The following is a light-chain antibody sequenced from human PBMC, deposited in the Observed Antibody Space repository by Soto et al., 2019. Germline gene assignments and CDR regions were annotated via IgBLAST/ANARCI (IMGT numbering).Light chain of an antibody. CDR3: GSYTSSSSYV. CDR1: SSDVGGYNY. J-gene: IGLJ1*01. Sequence: QSALTQPASASGSPGQSITISCTGTSSDVGGYNYVSWYQQHPGKAPKLMIYDVSNRPSGVSNRFSGSKSGNTASLTISGLQAEDEADYYCGSYTSSSSYVFGTGTKVTVL. V-gene: IGLV2-14*01. CDR2: DVS.